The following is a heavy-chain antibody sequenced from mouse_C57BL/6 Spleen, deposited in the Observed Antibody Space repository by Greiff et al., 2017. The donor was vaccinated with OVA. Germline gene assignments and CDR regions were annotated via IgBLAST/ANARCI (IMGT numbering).Heavy chain of an antibody. CDR2: INPNNGGT. Sequence: EVQLQQSGPELVKPGASVKIPCKASGYTFTDYNMDWVKQSHGKSLEWIGDINPNNGGTIYNQKFKGKATLTVDKSSSTAYMELRSLTSEDTAVYYCARAPYDYDEGYYYAKDDRGQGTSGTVSS. CDR1: GYTFTDYN. V-gene: IGHV1-18*01. CDR3: ARAPYDYDEGYYYAKDD. D-gene: IGHD2-4*01. J-gene: IGHJ4*01.